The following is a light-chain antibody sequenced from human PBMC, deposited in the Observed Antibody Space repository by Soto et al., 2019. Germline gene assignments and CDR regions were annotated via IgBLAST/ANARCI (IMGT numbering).Light chain of an antibody. CDR3: HQRQRWPRT. J-gene: IGKJ1*01. CDR2: GAS. CDR1: QSVSSN. V-gene: IGKV3D-15*01. Sequence: IVLTQSPATLSVSPGERATLSCRASQSVSSNLAWHQQRPGQAPRLLIYGASTRATGVPARFSGGGSGTEFTLTITSLEPEDFAFYYCHQRQRWPRTFGQGTKVDIK.